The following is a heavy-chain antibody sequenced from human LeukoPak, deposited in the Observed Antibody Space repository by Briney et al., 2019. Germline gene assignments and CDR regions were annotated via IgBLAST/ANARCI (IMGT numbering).Heavy chain of an antibody. CDR1: GGSIDNYY. V-gene: IGHV4-59*01. J-gene: IGHJ1*01. CDR3: ARDVDPHF. D-gene: IGHD5-12*01. CDR2: VYYGGIT. Sequence: SETLSLTCTVSGGSIDNYYWTWIRQPPGKGLEWIGYVYYGGITKYNPSLMSRVSISVDTSKNQLSLKVRAVTAADTAVYYCARDVDPHFWGQGTLVTVSS.